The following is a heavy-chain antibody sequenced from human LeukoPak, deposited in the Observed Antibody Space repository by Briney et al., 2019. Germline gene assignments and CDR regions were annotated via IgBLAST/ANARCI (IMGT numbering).Heavy chain of an antibody. CDR3: ARDRGGATTDY. V-gene: IGHV3-48*02. Sequence: GGSLRLSCAASGFTFSSYSMNWVRQAPGKGLEWVSYISSSSSTIYYADSVKGRFTISRDNAKNSLYPQMNSLRDEDTAVYYCARDRGGATTDYWGQGTLVTVSS. CDR2: ISSSSSTI. CDR1: GFTFSSYS. D-gene: IGHD1-26*01. J-gene: IGHJ4*02.